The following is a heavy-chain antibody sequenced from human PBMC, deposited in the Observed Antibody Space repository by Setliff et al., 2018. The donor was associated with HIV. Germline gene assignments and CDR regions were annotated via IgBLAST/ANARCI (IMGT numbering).Heavy chain of an antibody. V-gene: IGHV3-23*03. D-gene: IGHD2-21*01. CDR3: AKHFLLWSNAFHI. CDR2: IYTDDSNT. CDR1: GFTFSSFA. J-gene: IGHJ3*02. Sequence: SCAASGFTFSSFAMTWVRQAPGKGLEWVSIIYTDDSNTYYAESVKGRFTISRDNSKNTLYLQMNGLRAEDTAVYYCAKHFLLWSNAFHIWGQGTMVTVSS.